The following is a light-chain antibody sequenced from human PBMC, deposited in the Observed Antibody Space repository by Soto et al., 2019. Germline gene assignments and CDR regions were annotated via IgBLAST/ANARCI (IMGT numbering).Light chain of an antibody. CDR3: SSYTSSSTWV. CDR2: EVS. Sequence: QYALTQPASVSGSPGQSITISCTGTSSDVGGYNYVSWYQRHPGKAPKLMIYEVSDRPSGVSNRFSGSKSGNTASLTISGLQAEDEADYYCSSYTSSSTWVFGGGTKVTVL. V-gene: IGLV2-14*01. CDR1: SSDVGGYNY. J-gene: IGLJ3*02.